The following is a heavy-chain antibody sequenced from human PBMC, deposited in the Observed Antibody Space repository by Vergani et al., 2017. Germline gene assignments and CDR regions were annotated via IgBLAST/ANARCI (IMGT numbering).Heavy chain of an antibody. D-gene: IGHD3-22*01. V-gene: IGHV3-21*01. CDR1: GFTFSSYG. J-gene: IGHJ3*02. Sequence: VQLVESGGGVVQPGRSLRLSCAASGFTFSSYGMHWVRQAPGKGLEWVSSISSSSSYIYYADSVKGRFTISRDNAKNSLYLQMNSLRAVDTAVYYCARDDRVVFDPFDIWGQGTMVTVSS. CDR2: ISSSSSYI. CDR3: ARDDRVVFDPFDI.